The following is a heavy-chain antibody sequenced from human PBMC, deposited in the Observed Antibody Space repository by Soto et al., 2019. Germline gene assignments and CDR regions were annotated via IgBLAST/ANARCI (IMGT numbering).Heavy chain of an antibody. V-gene: IGHV3-23*01. CDR1: GFTVSSNY. J-gene: IGHJ4*02. CDR2: ITGSGDST. D-gene: IGHD6-19*01. CDR3: AKDLQFSGWLSAQTFDY. Sequence: GGSLRLSCAASGFTVSSNYMSWVRQAPGKGLEWVSSITGSGDSTYYADSVKGRFTISRDKSKSTLYLQMNSLRAEDTAAYYCAKDLQFSGWLSAQTFDYWGQGTQVTVSS.